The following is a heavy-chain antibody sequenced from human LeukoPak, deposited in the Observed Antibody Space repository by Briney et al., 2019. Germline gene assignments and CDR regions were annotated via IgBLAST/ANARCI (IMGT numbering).Heavy chain of an antibody. Sequence: PGGSLRLSCAASGFTFSSYGMHWVRQAPGKGLEWVAVIWYDGSNKYYADSVKGRFTISRDNYKNTLYLQMNSLRAEDTAVYYCARGNYYYYYGMDVWGKGTTVTVSS. CDR2: IWYDGSNK. CDR1: GFTFSSYG. CDR3: ARGNYYYYYGMDV. J-gene: IGHJ6*04. V-gene: IGHV3-33*01.